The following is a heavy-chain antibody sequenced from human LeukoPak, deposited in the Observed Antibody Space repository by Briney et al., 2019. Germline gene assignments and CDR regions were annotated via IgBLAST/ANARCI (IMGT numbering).Heavy chain of an antibody. CDR3: ARGAEYAYYDFWSGYYPGIDGMDV. J-gene: IGHJ6*02. D-gene: IGHD3-3*01. V-gene: IGHV4-4*02. CDR2: IYHSGST. CDR1: GGSISSSNR. Sequence: SETLSLTCAVSGGSISSSNRWSWVRQPPGKGLEWIGEIYHSGSTNYNPSLKSRVTISVDKSKNQFSLKLSSVTAADTAVYYCARGAEYAYYDFWSGYYPGIDGMDVWGQGTTVTVSS.